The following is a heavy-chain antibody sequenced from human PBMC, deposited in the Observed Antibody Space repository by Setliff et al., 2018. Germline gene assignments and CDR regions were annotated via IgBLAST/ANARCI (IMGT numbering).Heavy chain of an antibody. CDR3: ARVGTAGGYYFDF. CDR2: IFPADSDT. J-gene: IGHJ4*02. CDR1: GYRFSSYW. D-gene: IGHD2-15*01. V-gene: IGHV5-51*01. Sequence: HGESLKISCKGSGYRFSSYWIGWVRQMPGKGLEWIGIIFPADSDTRYSPSFQGQVTISADESISTAYVQWRSPKASDTAMYYCARVGTAGGYYFDFWGQGALVTVSS.